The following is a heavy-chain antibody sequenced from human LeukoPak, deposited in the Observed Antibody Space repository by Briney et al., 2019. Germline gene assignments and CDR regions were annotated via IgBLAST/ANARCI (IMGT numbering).Heavy chain of an antibody. Sequence: PGGSLRLSCAASGFTFSDYYMSWIRQAPGKGLEWVSYISSSSSYTNYADSVKGRFTISRDNTKNSLYLQMSSLRAEDTAVYYCAKSWFGDSYGMDVWGKGTTVTVSS. D-gene: IGHD3-10*01. V-gene: IGHV3-11*06. CDR3: AKSWFGDSYGMDV. CDR1: GFTFSDYY. J-gene: IGHJ6*04. CDR2: ISSSSSYT.